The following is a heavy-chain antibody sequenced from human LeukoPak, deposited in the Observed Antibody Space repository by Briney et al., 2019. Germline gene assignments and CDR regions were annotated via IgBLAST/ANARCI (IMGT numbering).Heavy chain of an antibody. Sequence: GGSLTLSCAASGFTFSDYSMNWVRQAPGKGLEWVASITSGSNYIYYTDSVKGRFTISRDNAKNSLFLQMNSLRAEDTAVFYCARGVSGYFDSSGRHYWGQGTLVTVSS. J-gene: IGHJ4*02. V-gene: IGHV3-21*01. D-gene: IGHD3-22*01. CDR2: ITSGSNYI. CDR3: ARGVSGYFDSSGRHY. CDR1: GFTFSDYS.